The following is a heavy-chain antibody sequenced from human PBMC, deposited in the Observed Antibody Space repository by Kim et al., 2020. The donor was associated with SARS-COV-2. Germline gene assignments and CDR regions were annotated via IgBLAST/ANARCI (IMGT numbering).Heavy chain of an antibody. V-gene: IGHV3-21*01. CDR3: ARDRLRGDCYDY. D-gene: IGHD3-10*01. J-gene: IGHJ4*02. CDR1: GFTFSSYS. CDR2: ISSSSSYI. Sequence: GGSLRLSCAASGFTFSSYSMNWVRQAPGKGLEWVSSISSSSSYIYYADSVKGRFTISRDNAKNSLYLQMNSLRAEDTAVYYCARDRLRGDCYDYWGQGTLVTVSS.